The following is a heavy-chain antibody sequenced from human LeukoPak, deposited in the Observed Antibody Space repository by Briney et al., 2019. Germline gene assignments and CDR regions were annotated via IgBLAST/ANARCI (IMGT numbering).Heavy chain of an antibody. CDR3: ARGYGSGSYNYMDV. J-gene: IGHJ6*03. D-gene: IGHD3-10*01. CDR2: IYTSGTT. Sequence: SETLSLTCTVSGGSISSSNYYWSWIRQPAGKGLEWIGRIYTSGTTNYNPSLKSRVTISIDTSKNQFSLELSSVTAADTAVYYCARGYGSGSYNYMDVWGKGTTVSISS. V-gene: IGHV4-61*02. CDR1: GGSISSSNYY.